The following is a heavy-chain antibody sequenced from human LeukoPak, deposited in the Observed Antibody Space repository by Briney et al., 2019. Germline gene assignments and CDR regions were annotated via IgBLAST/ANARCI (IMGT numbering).Heavy chain of an antibody. CDR2: ISGSGGST. CDR3: AKVSGFWSGYYTRYFDY. CDR1: GFTFSSYA. D-gene: IGHD3-3*01. Sequence: PGGSLRLSCAAPGFTFSSYAMSWVRQAPGKGLEWVSAISGSGGSTYYADSVKGRFTISRDNSKNTLYLQMNSLRAEDTAVYYCAKVSGFWSGYYTRYFDYWGQGTLVTVSS. V-gene: IGHV3-23*01. J-gene: IGHJ4*02.